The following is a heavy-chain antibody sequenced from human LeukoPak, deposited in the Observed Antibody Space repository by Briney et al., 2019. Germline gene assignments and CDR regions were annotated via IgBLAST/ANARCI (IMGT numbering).Heavy chain of an antibody. J-gene: IGHJ5*02. V-gene: IGHV4-59*01. D-gene: IGHD2-2*01. Sequence: PSETLSLTCTVSGGSISSYYWSWIRQPPGKGLEWIGYIYYSGSTNCNPSLKSRVTISVDTSKNQFSLKLSSVTAADTAVYYCARVLGYCSSTSCYPYNWFDPWGQGTLVTVSS. CDR3: ARVLGYCSSTSCYPYNWFDP. CDR1: GGSISSYY. CDR2: IYYSGST.